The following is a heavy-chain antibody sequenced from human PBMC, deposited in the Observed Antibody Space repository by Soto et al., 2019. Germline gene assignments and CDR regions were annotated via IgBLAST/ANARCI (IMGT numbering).Heavy chain of an antibody. D-gene: IGHD3-22*01. CDR2: INHSGST. J-gene: IGHJ3*02. CDR3: ASGWNSGYYGGDAFDI. CDR1: GGSFSGYY. Sequence: SETLSLTCAVYGGSFSGYYWSWIRQPPGKGLEWIGEINHSGSTNYNPSLKSRVTISVDTSKNQFSLKLSSVTAADTAVYYCASGWNSGYYGGDAFDIWGQGTMVTVSS. V-gene: IGHV4-34*01.